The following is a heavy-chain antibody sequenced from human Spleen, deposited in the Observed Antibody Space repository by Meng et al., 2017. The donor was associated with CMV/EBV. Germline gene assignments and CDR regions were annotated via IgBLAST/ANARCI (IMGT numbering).Heavy chain of an antibody. V-gene: IGHV4-4*07. J-gene: IGHJ5*02. Sequence: QVQVKDSGPGLRKPSEILLCSCTVSGGSISSDYWNGIRQPAGKGLEWIGRIYSSGSTNYSPSLTRRVTMSIDTSYNQFSVKLSSVTAADTAVYYCARGTNYGAGNWFDLWGQGTLVTVSS. D-gene: IGHD3-10*01. CDR1: GGSISSDY. CDR2: IYSSGST. CDR3: ARGTNYGAGNWFDL.